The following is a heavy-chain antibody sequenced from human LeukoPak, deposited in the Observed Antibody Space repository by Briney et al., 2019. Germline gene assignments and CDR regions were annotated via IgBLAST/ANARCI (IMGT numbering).Heavy chain of an antibody. CDR3: ARDTTGDAGGVFDS. CDR1: GFNFNDYW. J-gene: IGHJ4*02. D-gene: IGHD1-1*01. CDR2: INSDGRRI. V-gene: IGHV3-74*01. Sequence: GGSLRLSCAASGFNFNDYWMHWVRQGPGKGLVWVSRINSDGRRIDYADSVKGRFTISRDNARNSLYLQMNSLRAEDTAVYYCARDTTGDAGGVFDSWGQGTLVTVSS.